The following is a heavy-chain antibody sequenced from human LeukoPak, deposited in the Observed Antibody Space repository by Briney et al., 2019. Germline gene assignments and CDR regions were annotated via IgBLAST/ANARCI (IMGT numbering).Heavy chain of an antibody. V-gene: IGHV3-23*01. Sequence: GRSLRLSCAASGFTFSSYAMSWVRQAPGKGLECVSAISTSGASTYYAYSVKGRLTISRDNSKNTLFLQMNSLRGEDTALYYCAKVSSGGSFPGMDVWGQGTTVTVSS. D-gene: IGHD3-10*01. CDR2: ISTSGAST. CDR3: AKVSSGGSFPGMDV. J-gene: IGHJ6*02. CDR1: GFTFSSYA.